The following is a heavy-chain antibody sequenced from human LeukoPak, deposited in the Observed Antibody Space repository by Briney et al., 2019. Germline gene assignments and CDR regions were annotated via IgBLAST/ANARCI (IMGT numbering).Heavy chain of an antibody. CDR1: GGSISSYY. CDR3: VGYSSSWGYFDY. Sequence: SETLSLTCTISGGSISSYYWSWIRQSPGKGLEWIGYIYNSGSTNYNPSLKSRIAISIDTSKNQFSLKLSSVTAADTAVYYCVGYSSSWGYFDYWGQGTLVTVSS. J-gene: IGHJ4*02. CDR2: IYNSGST. D-gene: IGHD6-6*01. V-gene: IGHV4-4*08.